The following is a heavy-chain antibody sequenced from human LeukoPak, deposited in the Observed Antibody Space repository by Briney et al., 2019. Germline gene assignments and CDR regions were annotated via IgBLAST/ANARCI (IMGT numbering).Heavy chain of an antibody. CDR2: IRYDGTIK. J-gene: IGHJ6*02. CDR3: AKDLERTVTYSSSWLHYYGMDV. Sequence: GGSLRLSCAASGFTFSTYGMHWVRQAPGKGLEWVAFIRYDGTIKYYTDSVKGRFTISRDNSKNTLYLQMNSLRAEDTAVYYCAKDLERTVTYSSSWLHYYGMDVWGQGTTVTVSS. CDR1: GFTFSTYG. V-gene: IGHV3-30*02. D-gene: IGHD6-13*01.